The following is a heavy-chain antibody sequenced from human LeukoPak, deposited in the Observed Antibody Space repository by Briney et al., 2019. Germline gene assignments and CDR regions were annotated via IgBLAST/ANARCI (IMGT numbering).Heavy chain of an antibody. Sequence: SETLSLTCTVSGGSISSSSYYWGWIRQPPGKGLEWIGSIYYSGSTYYNPYLKSRVTISVDTSKNQFSLKLSSVTAADTAVYYCARSFYGALDYWGQGTLVTVSS. J-gene: IGHJ4*02. V-gene: IGHV4-39*07. D-gene: IGHD4-17*01. CDR2: IYYSGST. CDR1: GGSISSSSYY. CDR3: ARSFYGALDY.